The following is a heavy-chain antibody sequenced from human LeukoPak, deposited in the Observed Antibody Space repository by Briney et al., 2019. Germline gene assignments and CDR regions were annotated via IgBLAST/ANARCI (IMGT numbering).Heavy chain of an antibody. Sequence: GGSLRLSCLTSGFTLSTNARSWVRQAPGKGLEWISGISGSGASTYYADSVKGRFTISRDDSRNTLCLQMNSLRGDDTAVYYCAKDVGKWESLHFFDYWGQGTLVTVSS. CDR3: AKDVGKWESLHFFDY. J-gene: IGHJ4*02. CDR2: ISGSGAST. V-gene: IGHV3-23*01. CDR1: GFTLSTNA. D-gene: IGHD1-26*01.